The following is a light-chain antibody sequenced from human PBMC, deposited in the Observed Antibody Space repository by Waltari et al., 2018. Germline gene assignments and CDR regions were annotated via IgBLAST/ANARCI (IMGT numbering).Light chain of an antibody. Sequence: QSALTQPPSASGSPGQSVTISCTGTSSDVGGYNYVSWYQQHPGKAPKVMIYEVNKRPSGVPDRFSGSKSGNTAPLTVSGLQAEDEADYYCSSYAGSNNLLFGGGTKLTVL. J-gene: IGLJ2*01. CDR1: SSDVGGYNY. CDR2: EVN. CDR3: SSYAGSNNLL. V-gene: IGLV2-8*01.